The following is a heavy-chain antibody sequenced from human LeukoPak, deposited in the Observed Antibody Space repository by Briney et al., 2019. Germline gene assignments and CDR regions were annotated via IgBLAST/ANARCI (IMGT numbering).Heavy chain of an antibody. Sequence: GGSLRLSCAASGFTFSSYAMSWVRQAPGKGLEWVSDINGSGGSTYYADSVKGRFTISRDNAKNSLYLQMNSLRADDTAVYFCARAEFSRNWAYNYFYYYMDVWGKGTAVTVSS. J-gene: IGHJ6*03. CDR3: ARAEFSRNWAYNYFYYYMDV. CDR2: INGSGGST. V-gene: IGHV3-23*01. CDR1: GFTFSSYA. D-gene: IGHD7-27*01.